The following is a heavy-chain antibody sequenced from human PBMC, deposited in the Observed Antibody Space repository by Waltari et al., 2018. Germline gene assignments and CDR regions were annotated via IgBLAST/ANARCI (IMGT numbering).Heavy chain of an antibody. CDR2: IYPGASDT. J-gene: IGHJ3*02. CDR3: ARRQFDYGYNACDI. D-gene: IGHD5-18*01. CDR1: GYSFTRYW. V-gene: IGHV5-51*01. Sequence: EVQLVQSGAEVKKPGESLKISCKGSGYSFTRYWIGWVRQMPGKGLEWMGIIYPGASDTRYSPSFQGQVTISADTSLSTAYLQWSSLKASDTAMYYCARRQFDYGYNACDIWGQGTMVTVSS.